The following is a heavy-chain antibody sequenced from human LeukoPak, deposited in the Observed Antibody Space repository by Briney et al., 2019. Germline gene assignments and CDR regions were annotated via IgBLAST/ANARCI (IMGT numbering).Heavy chain of an antibody. CDR2: INPNSGGT. CDR3: ARGRMATYSDFDY. Sequence: ASVTVSCKASGYTFTDYYMHWVRQAPRQGLEWMGWINPNSGGTFSAQKFQGRITMTRDMSITTAYMELSRLTSDDTAVYYCARGRMATYSDFDYWGQGTLVTVSS. V-gene: IGHV1-2*02. D-gene: IGHD2-21*01. CDR1: GYTFTDYY. J-gene: IGHJ4*02.